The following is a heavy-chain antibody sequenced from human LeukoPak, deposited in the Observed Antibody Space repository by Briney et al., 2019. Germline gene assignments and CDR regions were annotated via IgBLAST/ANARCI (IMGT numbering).Heavy chain of an antibody. J-gene: IGHJ4*02. CDR3: AKDGYYYASSGYPKGYFDY. V-gene: IGHV3-9*01. Sequence: GGSLRLSCAASEFTFDDYAMHWVRQAPGKGLEWVSGVSWNSGSIGYADSMKGRFTISRDNAKNSLYLEMNSLRAEDTALYYCAKDGYYYASSGYPKGYFDYWGQGTLVTVSS. D-gene: IGHD3-22*01. CDR2: VSWNSGSI. CDR1: EFTFDDYA.